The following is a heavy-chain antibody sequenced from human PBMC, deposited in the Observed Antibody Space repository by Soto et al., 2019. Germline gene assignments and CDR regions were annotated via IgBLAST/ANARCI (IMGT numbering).Heavy chain of an antibody. CDR3: ARRGSGSYYDY. CDR2: ISGSGGST. J-gene: IGHJ4*02. CDR1: GFTFSSHA. D-gene: IGHD1-26*01. V-gene: IGHV3-23*01. Sequence: VQLLESGGGLVQPGGSLRLSFAASGFTFSSHAMRWVRQAPGKGLEWVSAISGSGGSTYYADSVKGRFTISRDNSTNTLYLQMSSLRAEDTAVYDCARRGSGSYYDYWGQGTLVTVSS.